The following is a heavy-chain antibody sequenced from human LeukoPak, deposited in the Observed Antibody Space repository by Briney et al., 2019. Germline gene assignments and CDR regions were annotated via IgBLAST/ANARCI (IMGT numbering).Heavy chain of an antibody. CDR2: ITSSGNTI. Sequence: PGGSLRLSCAASGFTFSNYEMNWVRQGPGKGLEWVSYITSSGNTIYYANSVKGRFTISRDNAKNSLYLQMNSLRAEDTAVYYCARGSPGYWGQGTLVTVSS. V-gene: IGHV3-48*03. CDR1: GFTFSNYE. J-gene: IGHJ4*02. CDR3: ARGSPGY.